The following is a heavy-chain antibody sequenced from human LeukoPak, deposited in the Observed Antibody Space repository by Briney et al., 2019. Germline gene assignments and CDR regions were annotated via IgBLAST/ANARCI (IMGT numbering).Heavy chain of an antibody. CDR1: ANTFTDFY. V-gene: IGHV1-46*01. Sequence: ASVKVSCKASANTFTDFYMHWVRRAPGQGLEGMGIFNPAGGRTSFAQKFQGRVTMTTDTSTSTAYMELRSLRSDDTAVYYCAREDSTLGLVAIYGMDVWGQGTTVTVSS. CDR3: AREDSTLGLVAIYGMDV. D-gene: IGHD1-26*01. J-gene: IGHJ6*02. CDR2: FNPAGGRT.